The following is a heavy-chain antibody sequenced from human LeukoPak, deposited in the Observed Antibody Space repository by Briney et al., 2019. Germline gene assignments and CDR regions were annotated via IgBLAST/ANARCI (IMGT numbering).Heavy chain of an antibody. CDR3: ARGYCSSTSCYELNYYYYYMDV. CDR2: ISSSSSYI. D-gene: IGHD2-2*01. CDR1: GFTFSSYS. Sequence: PGGSLRLSXAASGFTFSSYSMDWVRQAPGKGLEWGSSISSSSSYIYYADSVKGRFTISRDNAKNSLYLQMNSLRAEDTAVYYCARGYCSSTSCYELNYYYYYMDVWGKGTTVTVSS. J-gene: IGHJ6*03. V-gene: IGHV3-21*01.